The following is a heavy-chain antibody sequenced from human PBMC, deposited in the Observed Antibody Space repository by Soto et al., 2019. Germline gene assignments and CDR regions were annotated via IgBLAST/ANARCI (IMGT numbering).Heavy chain of an antibody. CDR1: GFTFSSYA. CDR2: ISYDGSNK. Sequence: PGGSLGLSCAASGFTFSSYAMHWVRQAPGKGLEWVAVISYDGSNKYYADSVEGRFTISRDNSKNTLYLQMSSLRAEDTAVYYWARDYRYCTNGVCYVLYYYYGMDVWGQGTTVTVSS. CDR3: ARDYRYCTNGVCYVLYYYYGMDV. D-gene: IGHD2-8*01. J-gene: IGHJ6*02. V-gene: IGHV3-30-3*01.